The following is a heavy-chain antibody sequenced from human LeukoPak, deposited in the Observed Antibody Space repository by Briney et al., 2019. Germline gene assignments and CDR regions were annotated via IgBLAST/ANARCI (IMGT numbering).Heavy chain of an antibody. J-gene: IGHJ6*03. CDR2: IRGDGGST. Sequence: GGSLRLSCAASGFTFDNYSMHWVRQAPGKGLEWVSLIRGDGGSTYYADSVKGRFTISRANSKNSLYLQMNSLRTEDTALYYCAKDTGGSYYFGYYYYYIDGWGKGTTVTV. V-gene: IGHV3-43*02. CDR3: AKDTGGSYYFGYYYYYIDG. D-gene: IGHD1-26*01. CDR1: GFTFDNYS.